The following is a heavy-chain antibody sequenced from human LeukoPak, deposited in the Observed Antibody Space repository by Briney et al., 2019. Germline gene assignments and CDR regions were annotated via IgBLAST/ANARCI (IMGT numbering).Heavy chain of an antibody. J-gene: IGHJ3*02. Sequence: GASVKVSCKASVGTFSSYTISWVRQAPGQGLEWMGRIIPILGIANYAQKFQGRVTITADKSTSTAYMELSSLRSEDTAVYYCASPSLRGTMIVVAPMGDAFDIWGQGTMVTVSS. CDR1: VGTFSSYT. CDR2: IIPILGIA. V-gene: IGHV1-69*02. CDR3: ASPSLRGTMIVVAPMGDAFDI. D-gene: IGHD3-22*01.